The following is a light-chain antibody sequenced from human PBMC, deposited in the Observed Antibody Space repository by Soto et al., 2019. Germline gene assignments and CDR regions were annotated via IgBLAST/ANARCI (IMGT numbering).Light chain of an antibody. CDR1: QNVKTR. V-gene: IGKV3-15*01. CDR2: DAF. J-gene: IGKJ4*01. Sequence: EKVMTQSPATLSVSPGERATLSCRASQNVKTRLAWYQQKPGQAPRLLIYDAFTRATGIPARFSGSASVTEFTLTISSLQSEDFAVYYCQQYDEWPLTFGGGTEVEIK. CDR3: QQYDEWPLT.